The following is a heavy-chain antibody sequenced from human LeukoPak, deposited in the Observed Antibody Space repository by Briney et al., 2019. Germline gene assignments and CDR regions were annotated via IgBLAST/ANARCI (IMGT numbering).Heavy chain of an antibody. Sequence: AGGSLRLSCAASDFSFITYAMSWVRQAPGKGLEWVSTISGGGDATYYADSVKGRFTISRDNSKNTLYLQMNSLRVEDTAVYYCAKASLRDFWSGYSPDYWGQGTLVTVSS. V-gene: IGHV3-23*01. CDR2: ISGGGDAT. D-gene: IGHD3-3*01. CDR1: DFSFITYA. CDR3: AKASLRDFWSGYSPDY. J-gene: IGHJ4*02.